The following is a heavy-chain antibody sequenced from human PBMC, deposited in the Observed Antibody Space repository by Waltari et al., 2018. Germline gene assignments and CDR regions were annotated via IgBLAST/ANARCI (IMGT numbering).Heavy chain of an antibody. CDR3: ARDQDYSRAFDI. V-gene: IGHV4-38-2*02. CDR2: IYHSGST. D-gene: IGHD4-4*01. CDR1: GYSISSGYY. Sequence: QVQLQESGPGLVKPSETLSLTCAGSGYSISSGYYWGWIRHAPGKGLGWIGSIYHSGSTYYNPSLKSRVTISVDTSKNQFSLKLSSVTAADTAVYYCARDQDYSRAFDIWGQGTMVTVSS. J-gene: IGHJ3*02.